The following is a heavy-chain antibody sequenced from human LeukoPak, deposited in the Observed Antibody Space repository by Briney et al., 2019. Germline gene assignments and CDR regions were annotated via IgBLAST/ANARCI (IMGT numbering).Heavy chain of an antibody. CDR2: IYYSGST. J-gene: IGHJ4*02. D-gene: IGHD3-22*01. V-gene: IGHV4-59*01. CDR3: ARAHNYDSSGYYGY. CDR1: GGSISSYF. Sequence: SETLSLTCSVSGGSISSYFWSWIRQPPGKGLEWIGYIYYSGSTNYNPSLKSRVTISVDTSKNQFSLKLSSVTAADTAVYYCARAHNYDSSGYYGYWGQGTLVTVSS.